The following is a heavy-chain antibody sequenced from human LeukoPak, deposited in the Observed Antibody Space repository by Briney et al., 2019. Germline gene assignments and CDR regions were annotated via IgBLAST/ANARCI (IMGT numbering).Heavy chain of an antibody. CDR2: MNPNSGNT. CDR1: GYTFTSYD. V-gene: IGHV1-8*01. J-gene: IGHJ4*02. D-gene: IGHD3-22*01. CDR3: ARGNLNTMTNDY. Sequence: GASVKVSCKASGYTFTSYDINWVRQATGQGLEWMGWMNPNSGNTGYAQKFQGGVTMTRNTSISTAYMELSSLRSEDTAVYYCARGNLNTMTNDYWGQGTLVTVSS.